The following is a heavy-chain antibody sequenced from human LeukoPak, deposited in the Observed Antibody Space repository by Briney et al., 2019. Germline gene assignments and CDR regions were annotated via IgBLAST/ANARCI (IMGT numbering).Heavy chain of an antibody. D-gene: IGHD6-13*01. V-gene: IGHV4-59*12. Sequence: SDTLSLTCTVSGGTIRNYYWSWIRQPPGEGLEWIGCTYSSGTTYNPSLRSRVSISVDTSKNQFSLKLSSVTAADTAVYYCTRDTLSSTWYSPYFHHWGQGTMVTVS. J-gene: IGHJ1*01. CDR3: TRDTLSSTWYSPYFHH. CDR1: GGTIRNYY. CDR2: TYSSGTT.